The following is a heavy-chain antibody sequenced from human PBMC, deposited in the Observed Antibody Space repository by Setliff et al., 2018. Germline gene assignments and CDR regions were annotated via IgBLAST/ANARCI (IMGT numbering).Heavy chain of an antibody. D-gene: IGHD4-17*01. CDR1: GFTFATYS. V-gene: IGHV3-21*01. CDR2: IGRSSTYM. J-gene: IGHJ2*01. Sequence: PGGSLRLSCAASGFTFATYSMHWVRQAPGKGLEWVSSIGRSSTYMHYADSLKGRLTISRDSAKNSVFLQMSSLRIEDTAVYYCARAPGDYDYWYFDVWGRGTLVTVSS. CDR3: ARAPGDYDYWYFDV.